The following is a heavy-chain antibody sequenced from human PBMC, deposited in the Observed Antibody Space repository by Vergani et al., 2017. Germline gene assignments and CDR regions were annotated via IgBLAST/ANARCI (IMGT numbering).Heavy chain of an antibody. CDR1: GGSISSGGYS. CDR3: AREYYXFWSGYYTGGGFDP. J-gene: IGHJ5*02. Sequence: QLQLQESGSGLVKPSQTLTLTFAVPGGSISSGGYSWSWIRQPPGKGLEWIGYIYHSGSTYYNPSLKSRVTISVDRSKNQFSLKLSSVTAADTAVYYGAREYYXFWSGYYTGGGFDPWGQGTLVTVSS. D-gene: IGHD3-3*01. CDR2: IYHSGST. V-gene: IGHV4-30-2*01.